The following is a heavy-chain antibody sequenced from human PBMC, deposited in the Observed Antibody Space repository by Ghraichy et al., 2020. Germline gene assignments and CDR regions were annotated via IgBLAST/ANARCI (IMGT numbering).Heavy chain of an antibody. J-gene: IGHJ4*02. D-gene: IGHD3-22*01. CDR1: GFTFSSYS. CDR2: ISSSSSYI. V-gene: IGHV3-21*01. CDR3: ARDRAYYYDSSGYSPPGY. Sequence: GGSLRLSCAASGFTFSSYSMNWVRQAPGKGLEWVSSISSSSSYIYYADSVKGRFTISRDNAKNSLYLQMNSLRAEDTAVYYCARDRAYYYDSSGYSPPGYWGQGTLVTVSS.